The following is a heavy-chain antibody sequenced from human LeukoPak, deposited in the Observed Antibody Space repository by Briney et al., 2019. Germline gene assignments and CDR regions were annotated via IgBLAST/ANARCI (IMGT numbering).Heavy chain of an antibody. Sequence: PXETXXLTCTVSGGSISSXYWSWIRXPAGKGLEWIGDIHHSGTTDYNPSLKSRVTISLDTSKNQVSLRLSPVTAADTAVYYCARHTWTGTTYFYYYKDVWSKGTAVSVSS. CDR3: ARHTWTGTTYFYYYKDV. D-gene: IGHD1-7*01. J-gene: IGHJ6*03. CDR1: GGSISSXY. CDR2: IHHSGTT. V-gene: IGHV4-59*08.